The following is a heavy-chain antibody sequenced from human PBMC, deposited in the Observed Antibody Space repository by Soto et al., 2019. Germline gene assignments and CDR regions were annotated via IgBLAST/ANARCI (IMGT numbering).Heavy chain of an antibody. J-gene: IGHJ4*02. V-gene: IGHV3-66*01. CDR2: IYSGGGT. D-gene: IGHD4-17*01. CDR1: LFIVSDNY. CDR3: ATLMTTAPY. Sequence: EVRLVQSGGGLVQPGGSLRLSCAASLFIVSDNYMSWVRQAPGKGLEWVSLIYSGGGTDYAESVKGRFTISRDNSKNTLYLQMNSRKAEDTGIYYCATLMTTAPYWGQGTVVTVSS.